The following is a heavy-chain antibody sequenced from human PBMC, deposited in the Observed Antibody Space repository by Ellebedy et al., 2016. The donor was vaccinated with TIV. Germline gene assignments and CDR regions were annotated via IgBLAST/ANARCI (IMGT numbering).Heavy chain of an antibody. CDR1: GFTFSTYA. CDR2: LTPGGVT. CDR3: SRGIAAVMY. D-gene: IGHD6-13*01. Sequence: GESLKISCVVSGFTFSTYAMRWFRQAPGKGLEWVSALTPGGVTFYADSVKGRFTISRDSSKNTLYLQMNSLRAEDTAVYYCSRGIAAVMYWGQGTLVTVSS. V-gene: IGHV3-23*01. J-gene: IGHJ4*02.